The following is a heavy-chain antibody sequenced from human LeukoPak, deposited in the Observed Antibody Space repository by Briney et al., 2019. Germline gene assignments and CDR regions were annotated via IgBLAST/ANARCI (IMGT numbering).Heavy chain of an antibody. D-gene: IGHD4-17*01. CDR2: IYWDDDK. J-gene: IGHJ4*02. CDR1: GFSLSATGVG. V-gene: IGHV2-5*02. CDR3: THTGDYGDPIDY. Sequence: SGPTLVNPTQTLTLTCTFSGFSLSATGVGVGWIRQPPGKALEWLALIYWDDDKRYSPSLKSRLTITKDTSKNQVVLTMTNVDPVDTATYYCTHTGDYGDPIDYWGQGTLVTVSS.